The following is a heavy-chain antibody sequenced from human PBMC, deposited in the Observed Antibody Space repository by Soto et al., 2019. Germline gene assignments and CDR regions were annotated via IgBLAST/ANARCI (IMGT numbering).Heavy chain of an antibody. CDR1: GITFSSYA. CDR3: ARDSRGSGTNDY. V-gene: IGHV3-33*01. D-gene: IGHD3-10*01. CDR2: ISYDGSNE. J-gene: IGHJ4*02. Sequence: QVQLVESGGGVVQPGRSLRLSCAASGITFSSYAMHWVRQTPGKGLEWVALISYDGSNEYYADSVKGRFTISRDNSKNTLYLQMNSMRAEDTAVYYCARDSRGSGTNDYGGQGTLVTVSS.